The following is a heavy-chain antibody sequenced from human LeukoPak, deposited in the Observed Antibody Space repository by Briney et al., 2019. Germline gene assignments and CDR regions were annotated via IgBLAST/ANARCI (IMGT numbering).Heavy chain of an antibody. CDR2: ISGSGVTT. CDR1: GFTFSSYA. Sequence: GGSLRLSCVASGFTFSSYAMAWVRQAPGKGLEWVSAISGSGVTTHNAGSVKGRSSISRDNSKNTLYLQMNSLRAEDTALYYCAKKVVVGATSPYSDFQDWGQGTLVTVSS. D-gene: IGHD1-26*01. CDR3: AKKVVVGATSPYSDFQD. J-gene: IGHJ1*01. V-gene: IGHV3-23*01.